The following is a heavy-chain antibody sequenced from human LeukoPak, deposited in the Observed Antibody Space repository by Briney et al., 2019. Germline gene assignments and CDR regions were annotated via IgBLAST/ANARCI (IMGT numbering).Heavy chain of an antibody. V-gene: IGHV5-51*01. D-gene: IGHD2-21*01. Sequence: GASLQISCKGSGYRFTSYWIGWVRPMPGKGLEWMGIIYPGDSDTRYSPSFQGQVTISADKSISTAYLQWSSLKASDTATYYCARLLWLARRTAGPFHPWGQGTLVTVSS. CDR2: IYPGDSDT. J-gene: IGHJ5*02. CDR1: GYRFTSYW. CDR3: ARLLWLARRTAGPFHP.